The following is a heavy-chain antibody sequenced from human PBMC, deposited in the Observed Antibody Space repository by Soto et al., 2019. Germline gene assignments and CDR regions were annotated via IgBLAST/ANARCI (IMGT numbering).Heavy chain of an antibody. CDR2: IYHSGST. D-gene: IGHD3-9*01. CDR3: ARAELHDYDILTGYYHGAFDI. Sequence: SETLSLTCAVSGGSISSGGYSWSWIRQPPGKGLEWIGYIYHSGSTYYNPSLKSRVTISVDRSKNQFSLKLSSVTAADTAVYYCARAELHDYDILTGYYHGAFDIWGQGTMVTVSS. CDR1: GGSISSGGYS. J-gene: IGHJ3*02. V-gene: IGHV4-30-2*01.